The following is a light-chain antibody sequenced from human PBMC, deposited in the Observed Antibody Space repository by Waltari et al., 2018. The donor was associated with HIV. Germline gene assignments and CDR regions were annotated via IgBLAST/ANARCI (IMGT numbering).Light chain of an antibody. CDR3: ATWDESLTSFV. CDR2: DPF. V-gene: IGLV1-51*01. Sequence: QSVLTQPPSVSAAPGQGVTISCSADRSTLERNSVSWYKLVPGTSPKLLIYDPFQRPSGIPARFSGSRSGTSVALIITGLQTGDEADYFCATWDESLTSFVFGDATTVT. CDR1: RSTLERNS. J-gene: IGLJ1*01.